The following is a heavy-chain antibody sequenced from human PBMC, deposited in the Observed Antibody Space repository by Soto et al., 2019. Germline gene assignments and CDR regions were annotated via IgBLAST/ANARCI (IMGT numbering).Heavy chain of an antibody. D-gene: IGHD3-22*01. V-gene: IGHV4-31*03. J-gene: IGHJ4*02. CDR1: GGSISSGDYY. CDR3: ARLSSIDSSGYYLDY. CDR2: IYYSGST. Sequence: QVQLQESGPGLVKPSQTLSLTCTVSGGSISSGDYYWSWIRQHPGKGLEWIGYIYYSGSTHYSSSLKSRVTMSIDTSKNQFPLKLTSVTAADTAVYYCARLSSIDSSGYYLDYWGQGTLVTASS.